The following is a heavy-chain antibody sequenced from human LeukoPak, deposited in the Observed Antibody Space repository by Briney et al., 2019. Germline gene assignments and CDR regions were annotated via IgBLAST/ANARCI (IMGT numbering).Heavy chain of an antibody. Sequence: PSETLSLTCTVSGGSISSSSYYWGWIRQPPGKGLEWIGSIYYSGSTYYNPSLKSRVTISVDTSKNQFSLKLSSVTAADTAVYYCARHWRESTEYYDYVWGSYRTNWFDPWGQGTLVTVSS. V-gene: IGHV4-39*01. J-gene: IGHJ5*02. CDR3: ARHWRESTEYYDYVWGSYRTNWFDP. CDR1: GGSISSSSYY. CDR2: IYYSGST. D-gene: IGHD3-16*02.